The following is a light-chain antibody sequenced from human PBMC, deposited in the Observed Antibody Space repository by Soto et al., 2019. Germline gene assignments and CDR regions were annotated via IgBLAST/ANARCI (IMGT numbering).Light chain of an antibody. CDR3: QQRSNWPFT. CDR2: GAS. Sequence: EIVMTQSPATLSVSPGERATLSCRASQSVSSNLAWYQQKPGQAPRLLIYGASTRATGIPARFSGSGSGTDFTLTISSLEPEDFAVYYCQQRSNWPFTFGGGTKVDI. V-gene: IGKV3-15*01. CDR1: QSVSSN. J-gene: IGKJ4*01.